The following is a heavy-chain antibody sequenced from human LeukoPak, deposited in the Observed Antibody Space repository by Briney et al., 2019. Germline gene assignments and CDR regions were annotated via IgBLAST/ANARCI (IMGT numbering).Heavy chain of an antibody. D-gene: IGHD3-22*01. CDR2: VQPSDSDI. CDR3: ARYYYDSSAYPFYFEY. J-gene: IGHJ4*02. CDR1: GYRFTSYW. V-gene: IGHV5-51*01. Sequence: GESLKISCKCSGYRFTSYWIGWVRQVPGKGLGWIVIVQPSDSDIRYSPSFQGQVTISADKSISNVYLQWSGLQASDTAMYYCARYYYDSSAYPFYFEYWGQGTLVTVSS.